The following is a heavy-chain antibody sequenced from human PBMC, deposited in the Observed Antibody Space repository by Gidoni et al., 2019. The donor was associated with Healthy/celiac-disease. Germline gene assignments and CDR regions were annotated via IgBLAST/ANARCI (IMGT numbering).Heavy chain of an antibody. Sequence: EVQLVESGGGLVQPGGSLRLYCAASGFTFSSYSMNWVRQAQGKGLEWVSYISSSSSTIYYEDSVKGRFTISRDNSKNALYLQMNSLRAEDTAVYYCARDGLRWSFDYWGQGTLVTVSS. J-gene: IGHJ4*02. CDR3: ARDGLRWSFDY. D-gene: IGHD4-17*01. CDR2: ISSSSSTI. CDR1: GFTFSSYS. V-gene: IGHV3-48*04.